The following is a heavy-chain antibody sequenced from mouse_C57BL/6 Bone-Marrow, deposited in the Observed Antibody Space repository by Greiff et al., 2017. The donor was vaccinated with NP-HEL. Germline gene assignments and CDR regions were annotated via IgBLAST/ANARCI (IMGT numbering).Heavy chain of an antibody. V-gene: IGHV3-5*01. Sequence: DVKLQESGPGLVKPSQTVFLTCTVTGISITTGNYRWSWIRQFPGNKLEWIGYIYYSGTITYNPSLTSRTTITRDTPKTQFFLEMNSLTAEDTATYYCARQIYDGSYFDYWGQGTTLTVSS. J-gene: IGHJ2*01. CDR2: IYYSGTI. CDR1: GISITTGNYR. CDR3: ARQIYDGSYFDY. D-gene: IGHD2-3*01.